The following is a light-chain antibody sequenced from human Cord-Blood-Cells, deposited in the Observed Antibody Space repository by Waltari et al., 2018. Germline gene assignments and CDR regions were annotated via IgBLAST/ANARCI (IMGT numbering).Light chain of an antibody. J-gene: IGKJ2*01. V-gene: IGKV2-30*02. CDR1: QSLVHSDGNTY. CDR3: MQGTHWPYT. Sequence: VVMAQPRISRCVTRLQPNSSTGRSSQSLVHSDGNTYLNLFQQRPGQSPRRLIYKVSNRDSGVPDRFSGSGSGTDFTLKISRVEAEDVGVYYCMQGTHWPYTFGQGTKLEIK. CDR2: KVS.